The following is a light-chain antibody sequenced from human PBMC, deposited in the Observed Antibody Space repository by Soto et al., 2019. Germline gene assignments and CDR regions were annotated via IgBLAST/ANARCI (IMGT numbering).Light chain of an antibody. CDR2: GAS. CDR1: QNVYINS. CDR3: QQYGDSPLT. J-gene: IGKJ3*01. Sequence: EVVLTQSPGTLSLSPGERATLSCRASQNVYINSLAWYQQKPRQPPRLLIYGASTRAAAIPDRFSGSGSGADFALSIDGLEPEDFAIYYCQQYGDSPLTFGPGTRVD. V-gene: IGKV3-20*01.